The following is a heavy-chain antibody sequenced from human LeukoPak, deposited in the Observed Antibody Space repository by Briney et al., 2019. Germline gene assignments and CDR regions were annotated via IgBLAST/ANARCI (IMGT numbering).Heavy chain of an antibody. Sequence: GGSLRLSCAASRFTFSSYAMSWVRQAPGRVLEWVSAISGSGGSTYYADSVKGRFTISRDNSKNTLYLQMNSLRAEDTAVYYCAKRPVSAIAHKYCSSTSCPADYYYYMDVWGKGTTVTVSS. V-gene: IGHV3-23*01. J-gene: IGHJ6*03. CDR1: RFTFSSYA. D-gene: IGHD2-2*01. CDR2: ISGSGGST. CDR3: AKRPVSAIAHKYCSSTSCPADYYYYMDV.